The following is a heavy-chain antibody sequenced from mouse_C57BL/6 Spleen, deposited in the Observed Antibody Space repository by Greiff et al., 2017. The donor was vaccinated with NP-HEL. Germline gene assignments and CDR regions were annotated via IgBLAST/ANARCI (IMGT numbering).Heavy chain of an antibody. CDR1: GFTFSDYG. Sequence: EVNVVESGGGLVKPGGSLKLSCAASGFTFSDYGMHWVRQAPEKGLEWVAYISSGSSTIYYADTVKGRFTISRDNAKNTLFLQMTSLRSEDTAMYYCARRRTYDYYAMDYWGQGTSVTVSS. V-gene: IGHV5-17*01. J-gene: IGHJ4*01. CDR2: ISSGSSTI. D-gene: IGHD5-1*01. CDR3: ARRRTYDYYAMDY.